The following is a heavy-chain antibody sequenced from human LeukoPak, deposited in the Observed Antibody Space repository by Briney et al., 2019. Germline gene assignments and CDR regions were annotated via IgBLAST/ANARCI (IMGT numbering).Heavy chain of an antibody. D-gene: IGHD7-27*01. CDR1: GGTFSSYA. V-gene: IGHV1-69*13. CDR2: IIPIFGTA. CDR3: ARPTNWGSGAPGAFDI. J-gene: IGHJ3*02. Sequence: ASVKVSCKASGGTFSSYAISWVRQAPGQGLEWMGGIIPIFGTANYAQKFQGRVTITADESTSTAYMELSSLRSEDTAVYYCARPTNWGSGAPGAFDIWGQGAMVTVSS.